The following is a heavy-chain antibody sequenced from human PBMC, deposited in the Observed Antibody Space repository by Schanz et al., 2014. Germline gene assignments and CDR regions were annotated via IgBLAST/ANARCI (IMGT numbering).Heavy chain of an antibody. J-gene: IGHJ6*02. CDR1: GFTFSSYG. Sequence: LSCAASGFTFSSYGMHWVRQAPGKGLEWVAVIWYDENNKYYADSVKGRFTMSRYNSKNTYYLQMNSLRAEATAVYYCAKARRRAKCSGGRCFHSSYYCMEVWGRGTTGNVSS. CDR3: AKARRRAKCSGGRCFHSSYYCMEV. V-gene: IGHV3-33*06. CDR2: IWYDENNK. D-gene: IGHD2-15*01.